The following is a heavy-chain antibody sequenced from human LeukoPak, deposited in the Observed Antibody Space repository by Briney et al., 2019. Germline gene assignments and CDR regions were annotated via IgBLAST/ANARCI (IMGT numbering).Heavy chain of an antibody. J-gene: IGHJ4*02. Sequence: GGSLRLSCAASGFTFSSYAMHWVRQAPGKGLEWVAVISYDGSNKYYADSVKGRFTISRDNSKNTLYLQMNSLRAEDTAVYYCAVRFLEWLPFDYWGQGTLVTVSS. D-gene: IGHD3-3*01. CDR2: ISYDGSNK. CDR3: AVRFLEWLPFDY. V-gene: IGHV3-30-3*01. CDR1: GFTFSSYA.